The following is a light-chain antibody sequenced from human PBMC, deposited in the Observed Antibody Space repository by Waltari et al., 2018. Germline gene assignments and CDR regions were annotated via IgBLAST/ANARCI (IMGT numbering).Light chain of an antibody. J-gene: IGLJ2*01. CDR3: SSYAGSNNLV. CDR1: SSDVGGYNS. CDR2: EVS. V-gene: IGLV2-8*01. Sequence: QSALTQPPSASGSPGQSVTISCTGTSSDVGGYNSVSWYQQYPGKAPKLMIYEVSARPSGVPVRFSGSKSGNTASLTVSGLQAEDEADYYCSSYAGSNNLVFGGGTKLTVL.